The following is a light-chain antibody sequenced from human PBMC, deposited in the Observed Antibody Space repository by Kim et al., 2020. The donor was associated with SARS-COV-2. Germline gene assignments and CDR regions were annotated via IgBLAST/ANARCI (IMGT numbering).Light chain of an antibody. Sequence: SYALPPPPSFSVSPGQTASITCSGDKLGDKYACWYQQKPGQSPVLVIYQDSKRPSGIPERFSGSNSGNTATLTISGTQAMDEADYYCQAWDSSTAVFGTGTKVTLL. CDR1: KLGDKY. J-gene: IGLJ1*01. CDR2: QDS. CDR3: QAWDSSTAV. V-gene: IGLV3-1*01.